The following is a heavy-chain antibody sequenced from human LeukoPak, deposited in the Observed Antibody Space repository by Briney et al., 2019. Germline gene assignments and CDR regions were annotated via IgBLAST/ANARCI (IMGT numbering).Heavy chain of an antibody. Sequence: ASVKVSCKASGYTFIDHYMHWVRQAPGQGLEWMGRINPDSGAADYTQEFQGRVTMTRDTSINTVYMELSRLRSDDTALYYCARASYSNYATHFDYWGQGTLVTVSS. D-gene: IGHD4-11*01. CDR1: GYTFIDHY. V-gene: IGHV1-2*06. J-gene: IGHJ4*02. CDR2: INPDSGAA. CDR3: ARASYSNYATHFDY.